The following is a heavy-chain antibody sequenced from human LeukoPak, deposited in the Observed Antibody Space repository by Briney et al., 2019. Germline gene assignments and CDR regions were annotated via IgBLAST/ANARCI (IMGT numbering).Heavy chain of an antibody. CDR2: IYYSGST. CDR1: GGSFSGYY. V-gene: IGHV4-34*01. CDR3: ARDRWELLTGPFDY. Sequence: PSETLSLTCAVYGGSFSGYYWSWIRQPPGKGLEWIGSIYYSGSTYYNPSLKSRVTISVDTSKNQFSLKLSSVTAADTAVYYCARDRWELLTGPFDYWGQGTLVTVSS. D-gene: IGHD1-26*01. J-gene: IGHJ4*02.